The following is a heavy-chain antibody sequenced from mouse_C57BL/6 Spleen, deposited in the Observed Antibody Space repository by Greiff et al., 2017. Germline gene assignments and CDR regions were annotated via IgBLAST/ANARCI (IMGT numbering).Heavy chain of an antibody. CDR3: ARNYGSSYEAY. CDR2: IHPNSGST. Sequence: QVQLKQPGAELVKPGASVKLSCKASGYTFTSYWMHWVKQRPGQGLEWIGMIHPNSGSTNYNEKFKSKATLTVDKSSSTAYMQLSSLTSEDSAVYYCARNYGSSYEAYWGQGTLVTVSA. V-gene: IGHV1-64*01. D-gene: IGHD1-1*01. CDR1: GYTFTSYW. J-gene: IGHJ3*01.